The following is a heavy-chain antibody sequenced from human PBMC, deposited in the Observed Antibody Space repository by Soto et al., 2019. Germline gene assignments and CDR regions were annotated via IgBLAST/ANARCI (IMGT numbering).Heavy chain of an antibody. D-gene: IGHD4-4*01. J-gene: IGHJ6*02. CDR2: IIPFIGTA. V-gene: IGHV1-69*18. Sequence: QVQLVQSGAEVKKPGSSVTVSCKASGGTFSSYAISWVRQAPGQGLEWMGRIIPFIGTANYAQKFQGRVTITADESTSTAYMELTSGRSDVTVVDYCARVVMTTVPASYYYCMDVWCQVTTSTVSS. CDR1: GGTFSSYA. CDR3: ARVVMTTVPASYYYCMDV.